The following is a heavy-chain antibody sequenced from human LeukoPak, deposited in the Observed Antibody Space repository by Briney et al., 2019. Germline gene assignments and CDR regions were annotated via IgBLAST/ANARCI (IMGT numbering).Heavy chain of an antibody. V-gene: IGHV4-39*07. CDR1: GGSISSSSYY. J-gene: IGHJ4*02. CDR2: IYYSGST. D-gene: IGHD6-6*01. Sequence: SETLSLTCTVSGGSISSSSYYWGWIRQPPGKGLEWIGSIYYSGSTYYNPSLMSRVTISVDTSKNQFSLKLSSLTAADTAAYYCARGLDRLAARPARGLWRGYYFDYWGQGTLVTVSS. CDR3: ARGLDRLAARPARGLWRGYYFDY.